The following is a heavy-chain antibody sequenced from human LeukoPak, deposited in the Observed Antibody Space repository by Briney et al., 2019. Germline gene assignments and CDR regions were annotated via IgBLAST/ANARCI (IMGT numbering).Heavy chain of an antibody. CDR3: ARVGVTKSLSY. CDR2: INHSGST. Sequence: SETLSLTCAVYGGSFSGYYWSWICQPPGKRLEWIGEINHSGSTNYNPSLKSRVTISVDTSKNQFSLKLSSVTAADTAVYYCARVGVTKSLSYWGQGTLVTVSS. D-gene: IGHD2-21*02. V-gene: IGHV4-34*01. J-gene: IGHJ4*02. CDR1: GGSFSGYY.